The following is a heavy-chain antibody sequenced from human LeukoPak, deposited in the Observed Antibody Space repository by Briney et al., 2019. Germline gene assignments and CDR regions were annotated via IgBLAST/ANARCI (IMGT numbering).Heavy chain of an antibody. J-gene: IGHJ6*04. D-gene: IGHD2-21*02. Sequence: GGSLRLSCVASGFMFSNYGMNWVRQAPGKGLEWVSSIKSSSNNIYYADSVKGRFTISRDNAKNSLYLEMNSLRAEDTAVYYCAREYCAGDCYSVHYYYGMDVWGIGTTVTVSS. CDR3: AREYCAGDCYSVHYYYGMDV. CDR1: GFMFSNYG. V-gene: IGHV3-21*01. CDR2: IKSSSNNI.